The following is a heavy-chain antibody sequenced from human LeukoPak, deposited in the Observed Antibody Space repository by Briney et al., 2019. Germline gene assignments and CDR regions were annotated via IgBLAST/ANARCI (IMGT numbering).Heavy chain of an antibody. Sequence: GGSLRLSCATSGFTFSSYGMHWVRQAPGKGLEWGSFIRYDGSNKYYADSVKGRFTISRDNSKNTVYLQMSSLRAEDTAVYYCAKDIGNWNYFDYWGQGTLVTVSS. CDR1: GFTFSSYG. CDR2: IRYDGSNK. V-gene: IGHV3-30*02. CDR3: AKDIGNWNYFDY. D-gene: IGHD1-20*01. J-gene: IGHJ4*02.